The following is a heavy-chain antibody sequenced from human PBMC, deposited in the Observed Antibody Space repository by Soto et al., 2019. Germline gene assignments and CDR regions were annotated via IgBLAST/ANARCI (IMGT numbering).Heavy chain of an antibody. Sequence: SETLSLTCTVSGGSISSGDYYWSWIRQPPGKGLEWIGYIYYSGSTYYNPSLKSRVTISVDTSKNHFSLKLSSVTAADTAVYYCARGHFTAADAFDIWGQGTMVTVSS. V-gene: IGHV4-30-4*01. J-gene: IGHJ3*02. CDR1: GGSISSGDYY. D-gene: IGHD6-13*01. CDR3: ARGHFTAADAFDI. CDR2: IYYSGST.